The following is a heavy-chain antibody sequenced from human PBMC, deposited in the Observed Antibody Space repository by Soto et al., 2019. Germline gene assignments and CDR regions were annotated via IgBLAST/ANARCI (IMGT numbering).Heavy chain of an antibody. V-gene: IGHV3-48*01. Sequence: GGSLRLSCAASGFTFSSYGLNWVRQAPGKGLEWVSYISSSRSTIYYAESVKGRFTISRDNAKNSLYLQMNSLRAEDTAVYYCARVYGSGSFSFGYWGQGTLVTVSS. CDR3: ARVYGSGSFSFGY. D-gene: IGHD3-10*01. CDR1: GFTFSSYG. CDR2: ISSSRSTI. J-gene: IGHJ4*02.